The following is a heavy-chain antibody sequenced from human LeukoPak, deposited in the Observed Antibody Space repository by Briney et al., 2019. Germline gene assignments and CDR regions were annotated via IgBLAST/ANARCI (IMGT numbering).Heavy chain of an antibody. Sequence: PSETLSLTCTVSSGSISSSNSFWGWIRQTPGKGLEWIGSIHYSGNTYYNPSLKSRVTISVDTSKNQFSLKLSSVTAADTAVFYCATFRSSWYYFDYWGQGTLVTVSS. CDR1: SGSISSSNSF. J-gene: IGHJ4*02. V-gene: IGHV4-39*01. CDR3: ATFRSSWYYFDY. D-gene: IGHD6-13*01. CDR2: IHYSGNT.